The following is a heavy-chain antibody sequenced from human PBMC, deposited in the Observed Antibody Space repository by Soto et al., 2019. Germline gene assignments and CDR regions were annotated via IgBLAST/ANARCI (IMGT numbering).Heavy chain of an antibody. D-gene: IGHD4-17*01. CDR3: ARTVSYGDYAYDY. Sequence: PGGSLRLSCAASAFTFSSYSMNWVRQAPGKGLEWVSSISSSSSYIYYADSVKGRFTISRDNAKNSLYLQMNSLRAEDTAVYYCARTVSYGDYAYDYWGQGTLVTVSS. CDR1: AFTFSSYS. J-gene: IGHJ4*02. CDR2: ISSSSSYI. V-gene: IGHV3-21*01.